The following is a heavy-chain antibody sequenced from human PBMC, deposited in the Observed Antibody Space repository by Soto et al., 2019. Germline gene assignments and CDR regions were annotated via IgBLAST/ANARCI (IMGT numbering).Heavy chain of an antibody. J-gene: IGHJ6*03. V-gene: IGHV4-39*01. CDR2: IYYSGST. CDR3: VRGVMLGVVRVYYYYMDV. D-gene: IGHD3-3*01. Sequence: SETLSLTCTVSGGSISSSSYYWGWIRQPPGKGLEWIGSIYYSGSTYYNPSLKSRVTISVDTSKNQFSLKLSSVTAADTAVYYCVRGVMLGVVRVYYYYMDVWGKGTTVTVSS. CDR1: GGSISSSSYY.